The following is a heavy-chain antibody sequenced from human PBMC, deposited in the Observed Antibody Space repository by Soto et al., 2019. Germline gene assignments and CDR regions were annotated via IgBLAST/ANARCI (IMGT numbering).Heavy chain of an antibody. Sequence: SETLSLTCAVYGGSFSGYYWSWIRQPPGKGLEWIGEINHSGSTNYNPSLKSRVTISVDTSKNQFSLKLSSVTAADTAVYYCARCQTWGGYAFDIWGQGTMVTVSS. CDR3: ARCQTWGGYAFDI. CDR1: GGSFSGYY. V-gene: IGHV4-34*01. CDR2: INHSGST. J-gene: IGHJ3*02. D-gene: IGHD7-27*01.